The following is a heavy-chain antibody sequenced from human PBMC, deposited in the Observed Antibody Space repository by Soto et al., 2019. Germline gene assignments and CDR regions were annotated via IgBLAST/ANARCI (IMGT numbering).Heavy chain of an antibody. CDR3: AREPLADYYDSSGYYCDY. V-gene: IGHV1-2*02. CDR2: INPNSGGT. D-gene: IGHD3-22*01. CDR1: GYTFTGYY. J-gene: IGHJ4*02. Sequence: ASVKVSCKASGYTFTGYYMHWVRQAPGQGLEWMGWINPNSGGTNYAQKFQGRVTMTRDTSISTAYMELSRLRPDDTAVYYFAREPLADYYDSSGYYCDYWGQGTLVTVSS.